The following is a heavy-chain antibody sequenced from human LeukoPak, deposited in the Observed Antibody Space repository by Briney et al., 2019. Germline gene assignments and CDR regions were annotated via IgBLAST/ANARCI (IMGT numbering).Heavy chain of an antibody. D-gene: IGHD6-19*01. CDR2: INPNSGGT. Sequence: ASVKVSCKASGYTFTGYYMHWVRQAPGQGLEWMGWINPNSGGTNYAQKFQGWVTMTRDTSISTAYMELSRLRSDDTAVYYCARVSGAVAGTYYGMDVWGQGTTVTVSS. CDR1: GYTFTGYY. V-gene: IGHV1-2*04. CDR3: ARVSGAVAGTYYGMDV. J-gene: IGHJ6*02.